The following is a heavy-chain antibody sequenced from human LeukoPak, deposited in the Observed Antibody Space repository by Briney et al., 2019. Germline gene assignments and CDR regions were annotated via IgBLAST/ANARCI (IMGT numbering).Heavy chain of an antibody. CDR2: IYYSGST. J-gene: IGHJ3*02. Sequence: PSETLSLTCTVSGGSISSYYWSWIRQPPGKGLEWMGYIYYSGSTNYIPSLKSRVTISVDTSKNQFSLKLSSVTAADTAVYYCAREVAPYDSSGYYLRKGAFDIWGQGTMVTVSS. CDR1: GGSISSYY. D-gene: IGHD3-22*01. CDR3: AREVAPYDSSGYYLRKGAFDI. V-gene: IGHV4-59*01.